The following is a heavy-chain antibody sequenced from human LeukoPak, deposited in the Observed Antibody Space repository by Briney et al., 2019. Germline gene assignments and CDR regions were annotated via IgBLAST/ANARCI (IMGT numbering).Heavy chain of an antibody. D-gene: IGHD1-7*01. CDR2: MNPNSGNT. CDR3: ASGRGPELLLSNWFDP. CDR1: GYTFTSYD. Sequence: GASVKVSCKASGYTFTSYDINWVRQATGQGLEWMGWMNPNSGNTGYAQKFQGRVTMTRNTSISTAYMELSSLRSEDTAVYYCASGRGPELLLSNWFDPWGQGTLVTVSS. J-gene: IGHJ5*02. V-gene: IGHV1-8*01.